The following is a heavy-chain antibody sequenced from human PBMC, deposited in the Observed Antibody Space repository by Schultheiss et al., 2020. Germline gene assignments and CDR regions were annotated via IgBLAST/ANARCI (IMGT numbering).Heavy chain of an antibody. V-gene: IGHV3-43D*04. D-gene: IGHD1-14*01. CDR1: GFTFDDYA. CDR2: ISWDGGST. Sequence: GESLKISCAASGFTFDDYAMHWVRQAPGKGLEWVSLISWDGGSTYYADSVKGRFTISRDNSKNSLYLQMNSLRAEDTALYYCAKEGPGISFDYWGQGTLVTVSS. J-gene: IGHJ4*02. CDR3: AKEGPGISFDY.